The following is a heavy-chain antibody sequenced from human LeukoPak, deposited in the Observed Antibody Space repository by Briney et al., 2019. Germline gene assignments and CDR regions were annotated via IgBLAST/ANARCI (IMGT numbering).Heavy chain of an antibody. V-gene: IGHV3-23*01. D-gene: IGHD2-15*01. CDR1: GFTFSSYA. CDR3: AKDLRCFCY. J-gene: IGHJ4*02. Sequence: PGGSLRLSCAASGFTFSSYAMSWVRQAPGKWLEWVSAISGSGGSTYYADSVKGRFTVSRDNSKNTLYVQMNSLRAEDTAVYYCAKDLRCFCYWGQGTLVTVSS. CDR2: ISGSGGST.